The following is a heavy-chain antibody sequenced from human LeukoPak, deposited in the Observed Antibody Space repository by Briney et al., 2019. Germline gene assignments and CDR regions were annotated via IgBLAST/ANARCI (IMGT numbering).Heavy chain of an antibody. V-gene: IGHV1-18*01. D-gene: IGHD3-3*01. CDR3: ARDHVPYYDFWSGYSSYYFDY. Sequence: GASVKVSCKASGYTFTSYGISWVRQAPGHGLEWMGWISAYNGNTNYAQKLQDRVTMTTDTSTSTAYMELRSLRSDDTAVYYCARDHVPYYDFWSGYSSYYFDYWGQGTLVTVSS. CDR2: ISAYNGNT. CDR1: GYTFTSYG. J-gene: IGHJ4*02.